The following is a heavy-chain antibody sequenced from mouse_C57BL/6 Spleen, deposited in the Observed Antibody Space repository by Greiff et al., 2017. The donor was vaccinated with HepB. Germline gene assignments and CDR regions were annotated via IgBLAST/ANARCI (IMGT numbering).Heavy chain of an antibody. D-gene: IGHD2-5*01. CDR3: ARDSNYEGYFDY. J-gene: IGHJ2*01. Sequence: EVQRVDSGPGLVKPSQSLSLTCSVTGYSITSGYYWNWIRQFPGNKLEWMGYISYDGSNNYNPSLKNRISITRDTSKNQFFLKLNSVTTEDTATYYCARDSNYEGYFDYWGQGTTLTVSS. V-gene: IGHV3-6*01. CDR1: GYSITSGYY. CDR2: ISYDGSN.